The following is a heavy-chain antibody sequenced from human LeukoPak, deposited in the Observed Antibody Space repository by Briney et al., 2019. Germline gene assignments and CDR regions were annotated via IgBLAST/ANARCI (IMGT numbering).Heavy chain of an antibody. D-gene: IGHD6-13*01. CDR2: IKWNSGGI. J-gene: IGHJ6*02. Sequence: PGRSLRLSCAASGFTFDDYAMHWVRQAPGKGLEWVSTIKWNSGGIGYADSVKGRFTISRDNARNFLYLQMNSLRAEDTALYYCAKDRRIAAAGKYGMDVWGQGTSVTVSS. CDR3: AKDRRIAAAGKYGMDV. V-gene: IGHV3-9*01. CDR1: GFTFDDYA.